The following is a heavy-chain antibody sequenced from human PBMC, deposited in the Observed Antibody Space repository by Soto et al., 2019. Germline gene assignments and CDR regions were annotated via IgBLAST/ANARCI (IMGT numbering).Heavy chain of an antibody. J-gene: IGHJ4*02. CDR3: ARVLGFGSTGPFDY. CDR2: IYHSGST. CDR1: GGSISSGGYS. V-gene: IGHV4-30-2*01. Sequence: PSETLSLTCAVSGGSISSGGYSWSWIRQPPGKGLEWIGYIYHSGSTYYNPSLKSRVTISVDRSKNQFSLKLSSVTAADTAVYYCARVLGFGSTGPFDYWGQGTLVTVSS. D-gene: IGHD3-10*02.